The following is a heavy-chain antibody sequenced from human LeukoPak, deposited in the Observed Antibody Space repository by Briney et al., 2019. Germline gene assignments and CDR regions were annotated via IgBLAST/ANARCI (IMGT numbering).Heavy chain of an antibody. D-gene: IGHD3-22*01. J-gene: IGHJ4*02. CDR3: ATPLSGESGYYQFLI. CDR1: GYTFTSYG. CDR2: IIPIFGTA. V-gene: IGHV1-69*13. Sequence: SVKVSCKASGYTFTSYGVSWVRQAPGQGLEWMGGIIPIFGTANYAQKFQGRVTITADESTSTAYMELSSLRSEDTAVYYCATPLSGESGYYQFLIWGQGTLVTVSS.